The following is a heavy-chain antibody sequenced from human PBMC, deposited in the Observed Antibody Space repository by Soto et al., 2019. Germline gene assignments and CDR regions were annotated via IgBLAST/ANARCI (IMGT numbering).Heavy chain of an antibody. CDR1: GFTFSSYA. D-gene: IGHD3-22*01. V-gene: IGHV3-23*01. CDR2: ISGSGGST. Sequence: GGSLRLSXAASGFTFSSYAMSWVRQAPGKGLEWVSAISGSGGSTYYADSVKGRFTISRDNSKNTLYLQMNSLRAEDTAVYYCAKGQLDYYDSSGYYLRWGQGTLVTVSS. CDR3: AKGQLDYYDSSGYYLR. J-gene: IGHJ4*02.